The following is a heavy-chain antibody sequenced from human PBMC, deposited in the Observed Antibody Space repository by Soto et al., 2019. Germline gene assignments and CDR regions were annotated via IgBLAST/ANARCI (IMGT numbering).Heavy chain of an antibody. CDR3: AREPIVVVAAATALGYYYYMDV. V-gene: IGHV1-69*08. CDR2: IIPILGIA. D-gene: IGHD2-2*01. CDR1: AGTFSSYT. J-gene: IGHJ6*03. Sequence: QVQLVQSGAEVKKPGSSVKVSCKASAGTFSSYTISWVRQAPGQGLEWMGRIIPILGIANYAQKFQGRVTITADKSTSTAYMELSSLRSEDTAVYYCAREPIVVVAAATALGYYYYMDVWGKGTTVTVSS.